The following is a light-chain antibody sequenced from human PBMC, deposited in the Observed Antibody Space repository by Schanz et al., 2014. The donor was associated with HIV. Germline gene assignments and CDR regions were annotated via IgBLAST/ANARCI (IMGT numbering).Light chain of an antibody. J-gene: IGLJ3*02. CDR2: NTN. CDR3: VLYMGSGTGV. Sequence: QTVVTQEPSFSVSPGGTVTLTCGLSSGSVSTNYYPSWYQQTPGQAPRTLIYNTNTRSSGVPDRFSGSILGNKAALTITGAQADDESDYYCVLYMGSGTGVFGGGTKLTVL. CDR1: SGSVSTNYY. V-gene: IGLV8-61*01.